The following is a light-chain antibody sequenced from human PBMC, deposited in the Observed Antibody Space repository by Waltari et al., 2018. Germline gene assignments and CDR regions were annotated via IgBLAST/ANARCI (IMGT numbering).Light chain of an antibody. J-gene: IGLJ2*01. Sequence: SSELTQDPAVSVALGQTVRITCQGDSLRSYYASWYQQKPGQAPVLVIYGKNNRPSGIPDRCSGSRSGNTASLTSTGAQADDEAEYCCNSRDSSGNHLVFGGGTKLTVL. CDR3: NSRDSSGNHLV. CDR1: SLRSYY. CDR2: GKN. V-gene: IGLV3-19*01.